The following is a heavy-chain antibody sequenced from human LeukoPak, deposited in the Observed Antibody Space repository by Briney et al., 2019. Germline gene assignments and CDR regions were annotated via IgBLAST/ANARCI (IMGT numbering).Heavy chain of an antibody. V-gene: IGHV3-48*01. D-gene: IGHD3-10*01. Sequence: PGGTLRLSCAASGFTFSSYSMNWVRQAPGKGLEWVSYISSSSSTIYYADSVKGRFTISRDNAKNSLYLQMNSLRAEDTAVYYCARSPDMVRGVIITDYYCMDVWGKGTTVTVPS. CDR2: ISSSSSTI. CDR1: GFTFSSYS. CDR3: ARSPDMVRGVIITDYYCMDV. J-gene: IGHJ6*03.